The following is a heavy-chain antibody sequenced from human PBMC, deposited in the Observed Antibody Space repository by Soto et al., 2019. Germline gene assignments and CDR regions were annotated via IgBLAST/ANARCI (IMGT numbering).Heavy chain of an antibody. Sequence: SSETLSLTCAVSGGSISSSNWWSWVRQPPGKGLEWIGEIYHSGSTNYNPSLKSRVTFSVDKSKNQFSLKLSSVTAADTAVYYCARGPPRGYSYGPLAYWGQGTLVTVSS. D-gene: IGHD5-18*01. CDR1: GGSISSSNW. CDR2: IYHSGST. J-gene: IGHJ4*02. V-gene: IGHV4-4*02. CDR3: ARGPPRGYSYGPLAY.